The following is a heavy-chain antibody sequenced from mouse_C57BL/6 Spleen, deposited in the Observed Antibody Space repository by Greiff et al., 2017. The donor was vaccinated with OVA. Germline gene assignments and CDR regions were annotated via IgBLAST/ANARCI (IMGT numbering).Heavy chain of an antibody. V-gene: IGHV3-6*01. Sequence: ESGPGLVKPSQSLSLTCSVTGYSITSGYYWNRIRQFPGNKLEWMGYISYDGSNNYNPSLKNRISITRDTSKNQFFLKLNSVTTEDTATYYCARASSGFVDYWGQGTTLTVSS. J-gene: IGHJ2*01. D-gene: IGHD3-2*02. CDR2: ISYDGSN. CDR3: ARASSGFVDY. CDR1: GYSITSGYY.